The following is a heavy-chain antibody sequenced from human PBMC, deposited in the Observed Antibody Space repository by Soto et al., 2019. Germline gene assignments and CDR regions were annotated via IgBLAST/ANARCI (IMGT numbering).Heavy chain of an antibody. Sequence: SETLSLTCAVSGGSISRGGYSWSWIRQPPGKGLEWIGYIYYSGSTYYNPSLKSRVTISVDTSKNQFSLKLSSVTAADTAVYYCARTIFQTPFTFGGVIVNQYYFDYWGQGTLVTVSS. CDR3: ARTIFQTPFTFGGVIVNQYYFDY. J-gene: IGHJ4*02. CDR2: IYYSGST. D-gene: IGHD3-16*02. CDR1: GGSISRGGYS. V-gene: IGHV4-31*11.